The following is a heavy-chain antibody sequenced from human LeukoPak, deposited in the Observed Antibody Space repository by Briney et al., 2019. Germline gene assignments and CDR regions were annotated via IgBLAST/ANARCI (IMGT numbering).Heavy chain of an antibody. J-gene: IGHJ5*02. D-gene: IGHD6-19*01. CDR3: ARGTSGGWYRNWFDP. CDR2: INHSGST. Sequence: PSETLSLTCAVYGGSFSGYYWSWIRQPPGKGLEWIGEINHSGSTNYNPSLKSRVTISVDTSKNQFSLKLSSVTAADTAVYYCARGTSGGWYRNWFDPWGQGTLVTVSS. CDR1: GGSFSGYY. V-gene: IGHV4-34*01.